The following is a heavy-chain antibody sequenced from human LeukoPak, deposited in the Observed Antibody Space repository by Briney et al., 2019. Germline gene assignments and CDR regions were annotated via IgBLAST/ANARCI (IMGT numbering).Heavy chain of an antibody. V-gene: IGHV4-39*01. D-gene: IGHD5-24*01. CDR1: GGSISSSCYY. CDR3: ARIGRWLHRDASDI. CDR2: IYYSGST. J-gene: IGHJ3*02. Sequence: SETLSLTCTVSGGSISSSCYYWGWIRQPPGKGLEWIGSIYYSGSTYYNPSLKSRVTISVDTSKNQFSLKLSSVTAADTAVYDCARIGRWLHRDASDIWGQGTMVTVSS.